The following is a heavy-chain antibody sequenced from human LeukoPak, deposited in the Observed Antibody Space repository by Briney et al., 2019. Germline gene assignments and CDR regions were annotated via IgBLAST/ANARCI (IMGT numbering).Heavy chain of an antibody. J-gene: IGHJ5*02. V-gene: IGHV4-39*07. CDR2: IYYSGST. CDR1: GGSISSSSYY. D-gene: IGHD6-13*01. CDR3: ARDVHPIAAAGRNWFDP. Sequence: PSETLSLTCTVSGGSISSSSYYWGWIRQPPGKGLEWIGSIYYSGSTYYNPSLKSRVTMSVDTSKNQFSLKLSSVTAADTAVYYCARDVHPIAAAGRNWFDPWGQGTLVTVSS.